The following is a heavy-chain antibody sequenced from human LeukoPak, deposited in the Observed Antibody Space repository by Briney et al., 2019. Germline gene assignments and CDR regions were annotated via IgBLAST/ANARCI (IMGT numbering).Heavy chain of an antibody. J-gene: IGHJ4*02. CDR2: IRSNGGST. CDR1: GFTLRRYA. Sequence: PGGSLRLSCSASGFTLRRYAMHWVRQAPGKGLEYVSAIRSNGGSTYYADYVKGRFTISRDNSRNTLHLLMSSLRVEDTAVYYCVKDSSSGSYFDYWGQGTLVTVSS. D-gene: IGHD3-10*01. V-gene: IGHV3-64D*06. CDR3: VKDSSSGSYFDY.